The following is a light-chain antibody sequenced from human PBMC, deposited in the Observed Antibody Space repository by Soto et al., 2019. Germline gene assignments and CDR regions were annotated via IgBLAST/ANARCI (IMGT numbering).Light chain of an antibody. CDR1: QSVTNN. CDR3: QQYNNWVWT. Sequence: IVMTTSTSTLSVSPGASATLSCRASQSVTNNLAWYQQKPGQAPRLLIYGASTRATGIPARFSGSGSGTEFTLTISSLQSEDFAVYYCQQYNNWVWTLGQGTKVDIK. V-gene: IGKV3-15*01. CDR2: GAS. J-gene: IGKJ1*01.